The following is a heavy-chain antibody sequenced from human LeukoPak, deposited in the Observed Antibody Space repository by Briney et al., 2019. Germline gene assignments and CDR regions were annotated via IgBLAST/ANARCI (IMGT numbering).Heavy chain of an antibody. V-gene: IGHV3-23*01. Sequence: GGSLRLSRAASVFSFSSYAMSWVRQAPGKGLEWVSPSSGSGVSTYEADSVRGRFTISRDNSKNPLYLQMNSLTAEDAAVYYCAKDLEYSSASDYWGQGTLVTVSS. CDR1: VFSFSSYA. D-gene: IGHD6-6*01. CDR3: AKDLEYSSASDY. J-gene: IGHJ4*02. CDR2: SSGSGVST.